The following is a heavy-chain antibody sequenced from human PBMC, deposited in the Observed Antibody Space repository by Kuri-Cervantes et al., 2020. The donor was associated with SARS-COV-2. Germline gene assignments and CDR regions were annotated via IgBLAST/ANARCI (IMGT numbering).Heavy chain of an antibody. D-gene: IGHD3-22*01. J-gene: IGHJ4*02. Sequence: GESLKISCAASGFTFGSYAMHWVRQAPGKGLEWVAVISYDGSNKYYADSVKGRFTISRDNSKNTLYLQMNSLRAEDTAVYYCASALLVVLDYWGQGTLVTVSS. CDR1: GFTFGSYA. V-gene: IGHV3-30-3*01. CDR2: ISYDGSNK. CDR3: ASALLVVLDY.